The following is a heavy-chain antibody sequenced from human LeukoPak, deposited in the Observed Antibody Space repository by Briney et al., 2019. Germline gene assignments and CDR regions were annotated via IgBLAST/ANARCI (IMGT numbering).Heavy chain of an antibody. V-gene: IGHV3-74*01. CDR3: VRDLILVDTPGDDFDY. Sequence: PGGSLRLSCAASGLTFSNYWMHWVRQVPGKGLVWVSRINVDGSVKSYADSVKGRFTISRDNAKNTVSLQMNSLRAEDTAVYYCVRDLILVDTPGDDFDYWGQGALVTVSS. CDR1: GLTFSNYW. CDR2: INVDGSVK. D-gene: IGHD4-23*01. J-gene: IGHJ4*02.